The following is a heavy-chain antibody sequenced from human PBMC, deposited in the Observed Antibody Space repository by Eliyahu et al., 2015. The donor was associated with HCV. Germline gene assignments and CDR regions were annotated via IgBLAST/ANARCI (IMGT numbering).Heavy chain of an antibody. V-gene: IGHV4-34*01. CDR1: GGSFSGYY. Sequence: QVQLQQWGAGLLKPSETLSLTCAVYGGSFSGYYWSWXRQPPGKGLEWIGEIXHSGSTNYNPSLKSRVTISVDTSKNQFSLKLSSVTAADTAVYYCARGGEDIVVVPAAIRGMRPRRYGMDVWGQGTTVTVSS. D-gene: IGHD2-2*02. CDR3: ARGGEDIVVVPAAIRGMRPRRYGMDV. CDR2: IXHSGST. J-gene: IGHJ6*02.